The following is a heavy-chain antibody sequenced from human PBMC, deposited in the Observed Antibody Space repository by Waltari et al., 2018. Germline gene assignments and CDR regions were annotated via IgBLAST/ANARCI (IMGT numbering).Heavy chain of an antibody. CDR1: GGSISSSSYY. D-gene: IGHD4-17*01. J-gene: IGHJ4*02. Sequence: QLQLQESGPGLVKPSETLSLTCTVSGGSISSSSYYWGWIRQPPGKGLEWIGSIYYSRSTYYNPSLKSRVTIFVDTSKNQFSLKLSSVTAADTAVYYCARLYGDNYADVDYWGQGTLVTVSS. V-gene: IGHV4-39*01. CDR2: IYYSRST. CDR3: ARLYGDNYADVDY.